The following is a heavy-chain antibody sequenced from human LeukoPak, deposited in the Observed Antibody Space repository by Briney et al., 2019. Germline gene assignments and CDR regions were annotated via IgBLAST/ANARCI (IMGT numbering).Heavy chain of an antibody. J-gene: IGHJ4*02. D-gene: IGHD5/OR15-5a*01. Sequence: GGSLRLSCAASGFTFSSHWMSWVRQTPEKGLEFVANINQDGSVRNYVDSVKGRFTISRDNAEKSLHLQMNSLRADDTAVYYCARDPGSSAFDSWGQGTLVTVSS. CDR1: GFTFSSHW. CDR3: ARDPGSSAFDS. V-gene: IGHV3-7*01. CDR2: INQDGSVR.